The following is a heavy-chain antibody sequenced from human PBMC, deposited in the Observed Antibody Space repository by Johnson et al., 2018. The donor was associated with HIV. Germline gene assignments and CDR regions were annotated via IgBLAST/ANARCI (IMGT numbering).Heavy chain of an antibody. Sequence: VQLVESGGGLVQPGRSLRLSCAASGFTFSSYAMHWVRQAPGKGLEYVSAISSNGGSTYYANSVKGRFTISRDNSKNTLYLQMGSLRAEDRAVYYCASPYEWGTGAFDIWGQGTMVTVSS. D-gene: IGHD7-27*01. CDR2: ISSNGGST. J-gene: IGHJ3*02. CDR1: GFTFSSYA. CDR3: ASPYEWGTGAFDI. V-gene: IGHV3-64*01.